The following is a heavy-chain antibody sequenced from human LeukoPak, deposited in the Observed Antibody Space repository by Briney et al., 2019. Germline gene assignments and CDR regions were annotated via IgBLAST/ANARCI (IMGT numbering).Heavy chain of an antibody. CDR3: ARLLLGVALGYY. D-gene: IGHD3-3*01. Sequence: SETLSLTCNVSGCSISSSTYYWGWIRQPRGKGLEWIGSIYYSGTTYYNPSFKSRVTMSVDTSKNQFSLKLSSVTAADTAVYYCARLLLGVALGYYCGQGSLVTVSS. V-gene: IGHV4-39*01. CDR1: GCSISSSTYY. CDR2: IYYSGTT. J-gene: IGHJ4*02.